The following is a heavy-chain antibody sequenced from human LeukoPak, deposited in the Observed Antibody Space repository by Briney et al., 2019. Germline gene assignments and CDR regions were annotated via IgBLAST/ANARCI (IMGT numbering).Heavy chain of an antibody. V-gene: IGHV3-21*01. CDR2: ISTSSRYI. D-gene: IGHD2-21*01. J-gene: IGHJ4*02. CDR1: GFTFSSKS. Sequence: PGGSLRLSCAASGFTFSSKSMNWVRQAPGKGLEWVSSISTSSRYIYYADSVKGRFTISRDNAKSSLYLQMNSLRAEDTAVYYCARGYDNYGGYVDYWGQGTLVTVSS. CDR3: ARGYDNYGGYVDY.